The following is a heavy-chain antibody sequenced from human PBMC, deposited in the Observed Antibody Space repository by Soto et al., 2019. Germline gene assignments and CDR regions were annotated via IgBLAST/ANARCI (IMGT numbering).Heavy chain of an antibody. CDR3: ARGLDPIISSPAYYFDY. CDR2: IHYSGST. CDR1: GGSISGYY. Sequence: TSETLSLTCTVSGGSISGYYWSWIRQSPGKGLEWIGYIHYSGSTNYNPSLKSRVTISVDTSKNQFSLKLSSVTAADTAVYYCARGLDPIISSPAYYFDYWGQGTLVTVSS. J-gene: IGHJ4*02. V-gene: IGHV4-59*12. D-gene: IGHD6-13*01.